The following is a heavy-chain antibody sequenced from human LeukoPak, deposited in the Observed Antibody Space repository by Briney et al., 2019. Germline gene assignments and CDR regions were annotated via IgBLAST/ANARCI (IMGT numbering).Heavy chain of an antibody. CDR3: ARVVVVAATGRDYYYYGMDV. Sequence: SETLSLTCTVSGGSISSYYWSWIRQPPGKGLEWIGYIYYSGSTNYNPSLKSRVTISVDTSKNQFSLKLSSATAADTAVYYCARVVVVAATGRDYYYYGMDVWGQGATVTVSS. CDR1: GGSISSYY. J-gene: IGHJ6*02. V-gene: IGHV4-59*01. CDR2: IYYSGST. D-gene: IGHD2-15*01.